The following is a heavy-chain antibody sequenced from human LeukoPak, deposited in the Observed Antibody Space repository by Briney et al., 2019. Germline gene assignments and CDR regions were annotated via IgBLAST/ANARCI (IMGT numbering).Heavy chain of an antibody. CDR1: GGTFSSYA. D-gene: IGHD6-13*01. J-gene: IGHJ4*02. Sequence: GASVKVSCKASGGTFSSYAISWVRQAPGQGLEWMGVIIPIFGTANYAQKFQGRVTITADESTSTAYMELSSLRSEDTAVYYCARGGIAASYYFDYWGQGTLVTVSS. V-gene: IGHV1-69*13. CDR2: IIPIFGTA. CDR3: ARGGIAASYYFDY.